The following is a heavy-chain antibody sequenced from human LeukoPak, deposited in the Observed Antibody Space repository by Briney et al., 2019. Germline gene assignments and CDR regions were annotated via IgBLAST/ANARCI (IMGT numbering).Heavy chain of an antibody. D-gene: IGHD3-22*01. CDR1: VYTFTGYY. J-gene: IGHJ4*02. Sequence: GASVKVSCKASVYTFTGYYMHWVRQAPGQGLKWMGWINPHSGGTNYAQKFQGRVTMTRDTSISTAYMELSRLRSDDTAVYYCARGYYDSSGYYYSHFDYWGQGTLVTVSS. V-gene: IGHV1-2*02. CDR2: INPHSGGT. CDR3: ARGYYDSSGYYYSHFDY.